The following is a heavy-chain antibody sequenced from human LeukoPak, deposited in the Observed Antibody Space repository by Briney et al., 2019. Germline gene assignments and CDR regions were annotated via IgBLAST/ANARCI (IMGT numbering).Heavy chain of an antibody. CDR1: GGSISSYF. Sequence: SETLSLTCTVSGGSISSYFWSWIRQPPGKGLQWIGYISYSGSTNYNPSLKSRVTISVDTSKSHLSLKLSSVTAADTAVYYCARHPPGYFDYWGQGTLVTVSS. J-gene: IGHJ4*02. V-gene: IGHV4-59*08. CDR3: ARHPPGYFDY. CDR2: ISYSGST. D-gene: IGHD2-8*02.